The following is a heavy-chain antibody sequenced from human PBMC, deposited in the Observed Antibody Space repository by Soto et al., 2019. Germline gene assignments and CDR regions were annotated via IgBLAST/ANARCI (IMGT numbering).Heavy chain of an antibody. D-gene: IGHD2-2*01. J-gene: IGHJ6*02. CDR1: GYTLTSYY. V-gene: IGHV1-46*01. CDR3: ARGISTTRYYYYYGMDV. CDR2: INPSGGIT. Sequence: QVQLVQSGAEVKKPGASVKVSCKASGYTLTSYYLHWVRQAPGQGPEWMGIINPSGGITNDAQKFQERVTMTIDPSTSTVYMELSSLRSEDTAVDYCARGISTTRYYYYYGMDVWGQGTTVTVSS.